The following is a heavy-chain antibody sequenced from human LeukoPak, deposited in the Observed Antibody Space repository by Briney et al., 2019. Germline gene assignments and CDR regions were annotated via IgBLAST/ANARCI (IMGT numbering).Heavy chain of an antibody. CDR2: IKQDGSEK. CDR3: AKDLSGYEALYYFDY. CDR1: GFTFSSYW. V-gene: IGHV3-7*01. Sequence: GGSLRLSCAASGFTFSSYWMSWVRQAPGKGLEWVANIKQDGSEKYYVDSVKGRFTISRDNSKNTLYLQMNSLRAEDTAVYYCAKDLSGYEALYYFDYWGQGTLVTVPS. D-gene: IGHD5-12*01. J-gene: IGHJ4*02.